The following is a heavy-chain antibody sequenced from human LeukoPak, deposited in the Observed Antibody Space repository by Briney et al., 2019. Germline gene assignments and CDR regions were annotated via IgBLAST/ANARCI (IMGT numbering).Heavy chain of an antibody. V-gene: IGHV4-59*01. CDR2: IYYSGSI. CDR1: GGSISSYY. J-gene: IGHJ6*04. D-gene: IGHD3-10*01. CDR3: ATRGSYYGSGTLGYDYYYGMDV. Sequence: SETLSLTCTVSGGSISSYYWSWIRQPPGKGLEWIGYIYYSGSINYNPSLKSRVTISVDTSKNQFSLKLSSVTAADTAVYYCATRGSYYGSGTLGYDYYYGMDVWGKGTTVTVSS.